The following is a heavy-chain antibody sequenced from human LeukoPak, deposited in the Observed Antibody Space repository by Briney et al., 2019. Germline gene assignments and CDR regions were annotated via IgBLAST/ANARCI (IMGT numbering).Heavy chain of an antibody. CDR3: ARDPRPETIVVVPAAIKVSYYYYYMDV. CDR1: GFTFSSYA. V-gene: IGHV3-30-3*01. Sequence: GGSLRLSCAASGFTFSSYAMHWVRQAPGKGLEWVAVISYDGSNKYYADSVKGRFTISRDNSKNTLYLQMNSLRAEDTAVYYCARDPRPETIVVVPAAIKVSYYYYYMDVWGKGTTVTVSS. J-gene: IGHJ6*03. D-gene: IGHD2-2*02. CDR2: ISYDGSNK.